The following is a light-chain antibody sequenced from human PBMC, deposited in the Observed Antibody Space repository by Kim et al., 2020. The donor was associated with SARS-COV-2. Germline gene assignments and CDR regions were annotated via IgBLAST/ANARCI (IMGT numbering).Light chain of an antibody. V-gene: IGKV1-8*01. Sequence: AIRITQSPSSLSASTGDRITITCRASQRISSYLAWYQQKPGKAPNLLIYAASTLQSGVPSRFSGSGSGTDFILTISCLQSEDFATYYCQQYYDYPRTFGQGTKVDIK. CDR2: AAS. J-gene: IGKJ1*01. CDR1: QRISSY. CDR3: QQYYDYPRT.